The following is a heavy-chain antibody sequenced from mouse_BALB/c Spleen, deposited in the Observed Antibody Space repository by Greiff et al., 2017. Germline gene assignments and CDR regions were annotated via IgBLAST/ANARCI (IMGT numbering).Heavy chain of an antibody. CDR3: ARWGITTVAFDY. V-gene: IGHV3-6*02. CDR1: GYSITSGYY. J-gene: IGHJ2*01. D-gene: IGHD1-1*01. Sequence: ESGPGLVKPSQSLSLTCSVTGYSITSGYYWNWIRQFPGNKLEWMGYISYDGSNNYNPSLKNRISITRDTSKNQFFLKLNSVTTEDTATYYCARWGITTVAFDYWGQGTTLTVSS. CDR2: ISYDGSN.